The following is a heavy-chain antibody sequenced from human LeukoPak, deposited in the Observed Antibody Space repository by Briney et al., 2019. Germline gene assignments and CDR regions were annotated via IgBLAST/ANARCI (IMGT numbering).Heavy chain of an antibody. J-gene: IGHJ6*02. CDR1: GGSISSSSYY. CDR2: IHYSGST. Sequence: SETLSLTCTVSGGSISSSSYYCGWIRQPPGKGLEWIGSIHYSGSTYYNPSLKSRVTISVDTSKNQFSLKLSSVTAADTAVYYCARAVLRISIFGMIDVWGQGTTVTVSS. CDR3: ARAVLRISIFGMIDV. V-gene: IGHV4-39*01. D-gene: IGHD3-3*01.